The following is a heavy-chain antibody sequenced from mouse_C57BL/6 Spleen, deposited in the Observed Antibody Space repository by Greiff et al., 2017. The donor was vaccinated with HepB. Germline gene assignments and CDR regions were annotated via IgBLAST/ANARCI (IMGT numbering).Heavy chain of an antibody. J-gene: IGHJ3*01. V-gene: IGHV3-6*01. CDR1: GYSITSGYY. CDR2: ISYDGSN. CDR3: ARGAY. Sequence: EVQLVESGPGLVKPPQSLSLTCSVTGYSITSGYYWNWIRQFPGNKLEWMGYISYDGSNNYNPSLKNRISITRDTSKNQFFLKLNSVTTEDTATYYCARGAYWGQGTLVTVSA.